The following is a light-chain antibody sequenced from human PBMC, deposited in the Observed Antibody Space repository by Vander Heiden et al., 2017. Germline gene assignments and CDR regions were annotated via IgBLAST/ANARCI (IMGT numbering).Light chain of an antibody. V-gene: IGLV3-1*01. Sequence: SYELTQPPSVSVSPGQTASITCFGDKLGDRYACWYQQKPGQSPVLVIVQDTKRPSGIPERFSGSNSGNTATLTISGTQAMDEADYYCQAWDSNFVVFGGGTKLTVL. CDR3: QAWDSNFVV. CDR1: KLGDRY. J-gene: IGLJ2*01. CDR2: QDT.